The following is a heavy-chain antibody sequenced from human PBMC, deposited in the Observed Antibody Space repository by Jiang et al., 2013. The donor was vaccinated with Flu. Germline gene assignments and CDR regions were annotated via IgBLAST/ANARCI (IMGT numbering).Heavy chain of an antibody. V-gene: IGHV4-61*02. Sequence: GPGLVKPSQTLSLTRTVSSGSISSGRYYWTWIRQPAGKGLEWIGRVSGSGSTNYNPSLKSRVTISVDTSENQFSLELTSVTAADTAVYYCARRSPRDSSGYYYYFDYWGQGILVTVSS. D-gene: IGHD3-22*01. CDR2: VSGSGST. CDR3: ARRSPRDSSGYYYYFDY. CDR1: SGSISSGRYY. J-gene: IGHJ4*02.